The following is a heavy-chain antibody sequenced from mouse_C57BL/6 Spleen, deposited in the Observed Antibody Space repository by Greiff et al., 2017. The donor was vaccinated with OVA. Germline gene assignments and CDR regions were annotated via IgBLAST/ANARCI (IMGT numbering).Heavy chain of an antibody. Sequence: EVQLQQSGPGLVKPGASVKMSCKASGYTFTDYNMHWVKQSHGKSLEWIGYINPNNGGTSYNQKFKGKATLTVNKSSSTAYMELRSLTSEDSAVYYCARSSWGALITLYYFDYWGQGTTLTVSS. V-gene: IGHV1-22*01. D-gene: IGHD1-1*01. CDR3: ARSSWGALITLYYFDY. J-gene: IGHJ2*01. CDR2: INPNNGGT. CDR1: GYTFTDYN.